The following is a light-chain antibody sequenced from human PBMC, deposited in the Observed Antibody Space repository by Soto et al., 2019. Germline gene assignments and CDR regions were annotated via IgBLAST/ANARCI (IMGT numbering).Light chain of an antibody. CDR2: DAS. CDR3: HQYNGWPRT. Sequence: EIVLTQSPGTLSFSLGESATLPCRASQAVSSNLAWYQQKPGQAPRLLIYDASTRAAGIPARFSGGGSGTEFTLTISRLQSEDFAVYYCHQYNGWPRTFGQGTKVDIK. V-gene: IGKV3-15*01. J-gene: IGKJ1*01. CDR1: QAVSSN.